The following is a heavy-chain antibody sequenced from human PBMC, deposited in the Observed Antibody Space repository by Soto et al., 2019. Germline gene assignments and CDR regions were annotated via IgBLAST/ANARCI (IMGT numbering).Heavy chain of an antibody. D-gene: IGHD6-19*01. CDR3: ATARLKYSSGWHDY. CDR2: INSSGGST. Sequence: ASVKVSCKASGYTFTSYYMHWLRQAPGQGPEWMGIINSSGGSTSYAQKFQGRVTMTEDTSTDTAYMELSSLRSEDTAVYYCATARLKYSSGWHDYWGQGTLVTVSS. J-gene: IGHJ4*02. CDR1: GYTFTSYY. V-gene: IGHV1-46*01.